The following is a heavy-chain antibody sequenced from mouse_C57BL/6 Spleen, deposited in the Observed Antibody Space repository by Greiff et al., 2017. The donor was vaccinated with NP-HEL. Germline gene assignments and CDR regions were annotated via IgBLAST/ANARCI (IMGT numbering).Heavy chain of an antibody. CDR3: ALTGTDYYAMDY. D-gene: IGHD4-1*01. V-gene: IGHV3-6*01. Sequence: EVQLQESGPGLVKPSQSLSLTCSVTGYSITSGYYWNWIRQFPGNKLEWMGYISYDGSNNYNPSLKNRISITRDTSKNQFFLKLNSVTTEDTATYYCALTGTDYYAMDYWGQGTSVTVSS. CDR1: GYSITSGYY. J-gene: IGHJ4*01. CDR2: ISYDGSN.